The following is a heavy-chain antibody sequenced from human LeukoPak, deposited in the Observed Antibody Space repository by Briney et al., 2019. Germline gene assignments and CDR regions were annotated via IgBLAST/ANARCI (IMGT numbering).Heavy chain of an antibody. CDR1: GFTFSNAW. D-gene: IGHD3-10*01. J-gene: IGHJ4*02. CDR2: IKSKTDGGTT. CDR3: TTATYYYGRTVDY. V-gene: IGHV3-15*01. Sequence: MPGGSLRLSCAASGFTFSNAWMSWVRQAPGKGLEWVGRIKSKTDGGTTDYAAPVKGRFTISRDDSKNTLYLQMNSLKTEDTAVYYCTTATYYYGRTVDYWGQGTLVTVSS.